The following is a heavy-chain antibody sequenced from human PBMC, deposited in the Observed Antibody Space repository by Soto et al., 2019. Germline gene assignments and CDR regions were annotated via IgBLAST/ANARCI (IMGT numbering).Heavy chain of an antibody. CDR2: IIPIFGTA. V-gene: IGHV1-69*06. CDR1: GGTFSSYA. D-gene: IGHD2-21*02. Sequence: SVKVSCKASGGTFSSYAISWVRQAPGQGLEWMGGIIPIFGTANYAQKFQGRVTITADKSTSTAYMELSSLRSEDTAVYYCARDFPNLAIGGDLSWFDPWGQGTLVTVSS. CDR3: ARDFPNLAIGGDLSWFDP. J-gene: IGHJ5*02.